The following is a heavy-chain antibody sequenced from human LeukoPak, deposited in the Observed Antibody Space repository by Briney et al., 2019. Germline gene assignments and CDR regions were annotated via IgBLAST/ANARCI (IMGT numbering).Heavy chain of an antibody. CDR2: ISAYNGNT. Sequence: ASVKVSCKASGYTFTSYGISWGRQAPGQGLEWMGLISAYNGNTNYAQKLQGRVTMTTDTSTSTAYMELRSLRSDDTAVYYCAVYSSSSRYYYYYYMDVWGKGTTVTVSS. D-gene: IGHD6-6*01. CDR1: GYTFTSYG. CDR3: AVYSSSSRYYYYYYMDV. V-gene: IGHV1-18*01. J-gene: IGHJ6*03.